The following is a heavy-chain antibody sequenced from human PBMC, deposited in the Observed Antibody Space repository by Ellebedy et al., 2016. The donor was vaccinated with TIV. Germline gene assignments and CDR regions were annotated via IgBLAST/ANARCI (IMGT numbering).Heavy chain of an antibody. D-gene: IGHD3-10*01. Sequence: PGGSLRLSCAASGFTFSSYDMHWVRQAPGKGLEWVALMSYDANNKYYADSVKGRFTITRDNAKNSLYLQLNSLRADDTAVYYCARRSRGPPYYFDYWGRGTLVTVSS. CDR3: ARRSRGPPYYFDY. V-gene: IGHV3-30*03. CDR1: GFTFSSYD. J-gene: IGHJ4*02. CDR2: MSYDANNK.